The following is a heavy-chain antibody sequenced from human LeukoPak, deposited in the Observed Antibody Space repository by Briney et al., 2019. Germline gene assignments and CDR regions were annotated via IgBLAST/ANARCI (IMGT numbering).Heavy chain of an antibody. CDR1: GITLSNYG. V-gene: IGHV3-23*01. J-gene: IGHJ4*02. CDR2: ISDSGGRT. D-gene: IGHD3-22*01. CDR3: AKRGVVIRVILVGFHKEAYYFDS. Sequence: GGSLRLSCAVSGITLSNYGMTWVRQAPGKGLEWVAGISDSGGRTKYAGSVKGRFTISRDNPKNTLYLQMNSLRAEGTAVYFCAKRGVVIRVILVGFHKEAYYFDSWGQGALVTVSS.